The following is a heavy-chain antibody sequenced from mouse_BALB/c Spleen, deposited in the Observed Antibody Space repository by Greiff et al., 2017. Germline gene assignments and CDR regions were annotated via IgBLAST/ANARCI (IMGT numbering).Heavy chain of an antibody. Sequence: EVQLVESGGGLVKPGGSLKLSCAASGFTFSDYYMDWVRQTPEKRLEWVATISDGGSYTYYPDSVKGRFTISRDNAKNNLYLQMSSLKSEDTAMYYCARPDYSHYYFDYWGQGTTLTVSS. J-gene: IGHJ2*01. CDR1: GFTFSDYY. CDR2: ISDGGSYT. D-gene: IGHD2-12*01. V-gene: IGHV5-4*02. CDR3: ARPDYSHYYFDY.